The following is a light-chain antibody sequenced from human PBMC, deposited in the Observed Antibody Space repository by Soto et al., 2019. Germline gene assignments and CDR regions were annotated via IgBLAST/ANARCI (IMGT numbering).Light chain of an antibody. CDR2: AAS. CDR3: QQSYGTPYT. J-gene: IGKJ2*01. V-gene: IGKV1-39*01. CDR1: QSISSY. Sequence: DIQMTQSPSSLSASVGDRVTITCRASQSISSYLNWYQQKPGKAPKLLIYAASSLQSGVPSRFSGSGSGTDFTLTISSLQPEDFATYYCQQSYGTPYTFGQGSKVEIK.